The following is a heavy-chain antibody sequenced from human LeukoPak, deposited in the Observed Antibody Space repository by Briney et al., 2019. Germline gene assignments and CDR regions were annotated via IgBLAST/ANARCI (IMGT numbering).Heavy chain of an antibody. V-gene: IGHV3-48*03. CDR3: ARDSSLGGVRDY. CDR1: GFTFSRYE. Sequence: GGSLRLSCAASGFTFSRYEENWVRQAPGKGLEWVSYISSSGSTIYYADSVKGRFTISRDNAKNSLYLQMNSLRAEDTAVYYCARDSSLGGVRDYWGQGTLVTVSS. D-gene: IGHD3-16*01. J-gene: IGHJ4*02. CDR2: ISSSGSTI.